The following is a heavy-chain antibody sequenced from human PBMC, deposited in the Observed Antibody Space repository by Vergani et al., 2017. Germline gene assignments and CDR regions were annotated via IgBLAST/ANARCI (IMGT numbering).Heavy chain of an antibody. Sequence: QLQLQESGSGLVKPSQTLSLTCAVSGGSISSGGYSWSWIRQPAGKGLEWIGRIYTSGSTNYNPSLKSRVTISVDTSKNQFSLKLSSVTAADTAVYYCARAGYSSGWYSNHDAFDIWGQGTMVTVSS. CDR2: IYTSGST. CDR1: GGSISSGGYS. D-gene: IGHD6-19*01. CDR3: ARAGYSSGWYSNHDAFDI. J-gene: IGHJ3*02. V-gene: IGHV4-61*02.